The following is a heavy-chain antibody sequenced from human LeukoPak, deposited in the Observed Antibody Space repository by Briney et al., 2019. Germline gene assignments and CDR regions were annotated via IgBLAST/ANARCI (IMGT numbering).Heavy chain of an antibody. CDR2: IRYDGSNK. CDR3: AKDPSFRPGYFDY. J-gene: IGHJ4*02. V-gene: IGHV3-30*02. Sequence: GGSLRLSCAASGFTFSSYGMHWVRQAPGKGLEWVAYIRYDGSNKYYADSVKGRFTISRDNSKNTLYLQMNSLRAEDTAVYYCAKDPSFRPGYFDYWGQGTLVSVSS. CDR1: GFTFSSYG.